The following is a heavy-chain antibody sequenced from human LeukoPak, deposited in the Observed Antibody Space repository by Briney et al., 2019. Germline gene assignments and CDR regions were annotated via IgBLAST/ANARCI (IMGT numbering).Heavy chain of an antibody. D-gene: IGHD1-26*01. CDR2: ISSDGINK. J-gene: IGHJ4*02. Sequence: PGGSLRLSCAASGFTFSRYAMHWVRQAPGKGLEWVTIISSDGINKYYADSVKGRFTISRDNSKNTLYLQMNSLRAEDTAVYYCARAGATTVDCWGQGTLVTVSS. CDR1: GFTFSRYA. V-gene: IGHV3-30*04. CDR3: ARAGATTVDC.